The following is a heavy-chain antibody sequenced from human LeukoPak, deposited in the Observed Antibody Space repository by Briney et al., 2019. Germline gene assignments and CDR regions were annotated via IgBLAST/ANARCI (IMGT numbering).Heavy chain of an antibody. J-gene: IGHJ4*02. V-gene: IGHV3-30*02. Sequence: GGSLRLSCAASGFTFSSYGMHWVRQAPGKGLEWVAFIRYDGSNKYYADSEKGRFTISRDNSKNTLYLQMNSLRAEDTAVYYCAKDRSSGWYYFDYWGQGTLVTVSS. CDR2: IRYDGSNK. D-gene: IGHD6-19*01. CDR1: GFTFSSYG. CDR3: AKDRSSGWYYFDY.